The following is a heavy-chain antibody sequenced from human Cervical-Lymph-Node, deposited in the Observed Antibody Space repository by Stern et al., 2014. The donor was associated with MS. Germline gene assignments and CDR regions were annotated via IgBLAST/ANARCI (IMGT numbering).Heavy chain of an antibody. D-gene: IGHD6-13*01. J-gene: IGHJ5*02. CDR1: GGTFSKIP. CDR3: ALSSETSDRWYSLGYDL. Sequence: QVQLVQSGAEVTKPGSSVTVSCTASGGTFSKIPSSWVRQAPGQGIEWMGGIFTVFGTPTYAQEFRGRVTITADVSTSTVYMELSSLRSDDTAVYYCALSSETSDRWYSLGYDLWGQGTLVTVSS. CDR2: IFTVFGTP. V-gene: IGHV1-69*12.